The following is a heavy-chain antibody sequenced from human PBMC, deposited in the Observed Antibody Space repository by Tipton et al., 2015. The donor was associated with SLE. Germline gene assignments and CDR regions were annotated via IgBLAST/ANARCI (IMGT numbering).Heavy chain of an antibody. J-gene: IGHJ4*02. Sequence: TLSLTCTISDGSISDNYWSWIRQPPGKGLEWIGEINHSGSTNYNPSLKSRVTISIDTSKNQFSLKLSSVTAADTAVYYCAGALASFDYWGQGTLVTVSS. CDR3: AGALASFDY. V-gene: IGHV4-34*01. CDR1: DGSISDNY. D-gene: IGHD1-1*01. CDR2: INHSGST.